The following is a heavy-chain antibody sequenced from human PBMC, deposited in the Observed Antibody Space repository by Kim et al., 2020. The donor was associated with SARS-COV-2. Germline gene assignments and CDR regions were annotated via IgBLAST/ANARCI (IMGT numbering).Heavy chain of an antibody. V-gene: IGHV4-39*01. CDR1: GGSISGSSYY. Sequence: SETLSLTCTVSGGSISGSSYYWGWIRQPPGKGLEWIGNIYYSGSTYYNPSLKSRVTISVDTSKNQFSLKLSSVTAADTAVYYCARHSDSSGYYPNFDYWGQGTLVTVSS. D-gene: IGHD3-22*01. J-gene: IGHJ4*02. CDR3: ARHSDSSGYYPNFDY. CDR2: IYYSGST.